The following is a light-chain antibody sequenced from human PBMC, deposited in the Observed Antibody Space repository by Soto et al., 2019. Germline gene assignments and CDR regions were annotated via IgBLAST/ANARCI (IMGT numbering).Light chain of an antibody. CDR3: QQYCSSSWT. V-gene: IGKV3-20*01. Sequence: EIVLTQSPGTLSLSPGERATLSCRASQSVSSSYLAWYQQKPGQAPRLLIYGPSSRATGIPDRFSGSGSETDFTLTISRLEPEDFAVYYCQQYCSSSWTVGQGTKVEIK. CDR1: QSVSSSY. CDR2: GPS. J-gene: IGKJ1*01.